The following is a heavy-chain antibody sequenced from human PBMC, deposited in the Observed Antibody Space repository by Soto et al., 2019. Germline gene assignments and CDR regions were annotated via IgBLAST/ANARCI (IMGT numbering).Heavy chain of an antibody. D-gene: IGHD4-17*01. CDR2: TYYRSKWYN. Sequence: SQTLSLTCVISGDSVSSNSVAWNWIRQSPSRGLEWLGRTYYRSKWYNDYAESVKSRITINPDTSKNQFSLQLNSVTPEDTAVYYCARGADYGGRWFDPWGQGTLVTVSS. V-gene: IGHV6-1*01. CDR1: GDSVSSNSVA. CDR3: ARGADYGGRWFDP. J-gene: IGHJ5*02.